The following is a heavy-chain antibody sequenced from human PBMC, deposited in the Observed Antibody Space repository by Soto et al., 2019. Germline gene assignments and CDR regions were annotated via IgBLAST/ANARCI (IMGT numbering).Heavy chain of an antibody. J-gene: IGHJ4*02. CDR3: AKDNNKYSSSPRGCYFDY. Sequence: GVSLRLSCAASGFPFSSCVISWVRQAPGKGMEWVSGTSGGGSNTFYADSVKGRFTIFRADSKNTLLLHMNSLGAEATAVYYCAKDNNKYSSSPRGCYFDYWGPGIGLTVYS. CDR1: GFPFSSCV. D-gene: IGHD4-4*01. CDR2: TSGGGSNT. V-gene: IGHV3-23*01.